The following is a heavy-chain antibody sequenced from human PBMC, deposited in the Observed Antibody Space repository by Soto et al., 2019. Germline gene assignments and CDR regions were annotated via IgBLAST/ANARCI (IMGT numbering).Heavy chain of an antibody. D-gene: IGHD6-13*01. V-gene: IGHV3-23*01. J-gene: IGHJ5*02. CDR3: AKGVGSSWYGGWFDP. CDR1: GFTFSSYA. CDR2: ISGSGGST. Sequence: PVGSLRLSCAASGFTFSSYAMSWVRQAPGKGLEWVSAISGSGGSTYYADSVKGRFTISRDNSKNTLYLQMNSLRAEDTAVYYCAKGVGSSWYGGWFDPWGQGTLVTVSS.